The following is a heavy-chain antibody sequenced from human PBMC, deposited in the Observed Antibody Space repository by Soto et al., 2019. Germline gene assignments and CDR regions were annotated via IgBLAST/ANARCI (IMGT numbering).Heavy chain of an antibody. V-gene: IGHV4-39*01. J-gene: IGHJ4*02. CDR3: TRHHPHHYDSSGYFDY. Sequence: SETLSLTCTVSGGSISDDTYYWGWIRQSPGKGLEWIGTIFYTGRTYYNPSLESRVTLSVDTSKNQFSLHLTSVTAADTAVYYCTRHHPHHYDSSGYFDYWGQGTLVTVSS. CDR2: IFYTGRT. CDR1: GGSISDDTYY. D-gene: IGHD3-22*01.